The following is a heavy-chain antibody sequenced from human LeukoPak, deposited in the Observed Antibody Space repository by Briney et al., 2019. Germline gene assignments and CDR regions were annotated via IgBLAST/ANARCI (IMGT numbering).Heavy chain of an antibody. CDR2: MNPNSGNT. J-gene: IGHJ6*03. Sequence: ASVKVSCKASGYTLTSYDINWVRQATGQGLEWMGWMNPNSGNTGYAQKFQGRVTMTRNTSISTAYMELSSLRSEDTAVYYCARGRSYYDFWSGYRQYYYYMDVWGKGTTVTVSS. CDR3: ARGRSYYDFWSGYRQYYYYMDV. D-gene: IGHD3-3*01. CDR1: GYTLTSYD. V-gene: IGHV1-8*01.